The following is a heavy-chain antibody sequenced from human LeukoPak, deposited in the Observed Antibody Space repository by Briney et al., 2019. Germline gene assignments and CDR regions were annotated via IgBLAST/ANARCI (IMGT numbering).Heavy chain of an antibody. CDR2: IKKDGSEK. CDR3: ATDTFYMKGFDP. J-gene: IGHJ5*02. D-gene: IGHD2/OR15-2a*01. Sequence: GGSLRLSCTASGFIFSGSWMAWIRQAPGKGLEWVAIIKKDGSEKYYVDSMKGRFTISRDNAKNSLFLQMNSLKTEDTARYYCATDTFYMKGFDPWGQGTQVIVSS. CDR1: GFIFSGSW. V-gene: IGHV3-7*03.